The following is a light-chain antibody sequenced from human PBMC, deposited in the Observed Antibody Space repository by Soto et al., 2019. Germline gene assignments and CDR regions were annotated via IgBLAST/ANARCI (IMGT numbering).Light chain of an antibody. CDR3: QQYYSYPRT. J-gene: IGKJ1*01. CDR2: AAS. V-gene: IGKV1-8*01. Sequence: AIRMTQSPSSFSASTGDRVTITCPARQGISSYLAWYQQKPGKAPKLLIYAASTLQSGVTSRFSGSVSGTDFTLTISCLQAEDFATYYCQQYYSYPRTFGQGTKVEIK. CDR1: QGISSY.